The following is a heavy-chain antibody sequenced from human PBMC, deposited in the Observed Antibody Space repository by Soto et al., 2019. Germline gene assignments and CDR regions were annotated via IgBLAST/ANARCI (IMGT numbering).Heavy chain of an antibody. J-gene: IGHJ4*02. CDR1: GFTFSNYA. CDR2: VSDDGGTT. D-gene: IGHD3-9*01. CDR3: AKADTGHFRPFEY. Sequence: EAQLLESGGGLVQPGESLRLSCAASGFTFSNYAMSWVRQAPGKGLEWVSVVSDDGGTTFYADSVRARFTISRDNSKNTVDLQMNSLRAEDTAVYCCAKADTGHFRPFEYCGQGTLVTVSS. V-gene: IGHV3-23*01.